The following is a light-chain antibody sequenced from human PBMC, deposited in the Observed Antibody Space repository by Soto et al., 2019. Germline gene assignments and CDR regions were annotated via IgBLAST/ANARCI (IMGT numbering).Light chain of an antibody. J-gene: IGKJ1*01. Sequence: EIKMTQSPGTLSLSPGEGATLSCRASQSISSNFLAWYQQKRGQAPRLIIHGASNRATGIPDRFSGSGSGTDFTLTITRLEHEDFAVYYCQQYGGSPRTFGQGTKVDIK. CDR2: GAS. V-gene: IGKV3-20*01. CDR1: QSISSNF. CDR3: QQYGGSPRT.